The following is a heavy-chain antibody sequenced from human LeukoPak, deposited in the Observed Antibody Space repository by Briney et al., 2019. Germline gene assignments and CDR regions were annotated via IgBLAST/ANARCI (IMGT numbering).Heavy chain of an antibody. CDR1: GFTFSSYA. CDR3: ARVYSSWYSRSGRWFDP. D-gene: IGHD6-13*01. CDR2: ISYDGSNK. Sequence: GGSLRLSCAASGFTFSSYAMHWVRQAPGKGLEWVAVISYDGSNKYYADSVKGRFTISRDNSKNTLYLQMGSLRAEDTAVYYCARVYSSWYSRSGRWFDPWGQGTLVTVSS. J-gene: IGHJ5*02. V-gene: IGHV3-30*14.